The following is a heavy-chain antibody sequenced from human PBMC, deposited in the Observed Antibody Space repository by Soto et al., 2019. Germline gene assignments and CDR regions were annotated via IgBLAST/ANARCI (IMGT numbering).Heavy chain of an antibody. CDR2: IYWGDDK. D-gene: IGHD3-16*01. Sequence: QITLKQSGPTLVKPTQTLTLTCTFSGSSLSSSGVGVGWIRQPPGKALEWLALIYWGDDKRYNPSLKSRLTISKDTSKNQIFLTMTNMDPADTATYYCAHKFSIITFGGARGGGFDPWGQGTLVTVSS. J-gene: IGHJ5*02. CDR3: AHKFSIITFGGARGGGFDP. CDR1: GSSLSSSGVG. V-gene: IGHV2-5*02.